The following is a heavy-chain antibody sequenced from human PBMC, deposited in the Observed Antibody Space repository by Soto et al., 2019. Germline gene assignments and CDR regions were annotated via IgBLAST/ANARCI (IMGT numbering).Heavy chain of an antibody. V-gene: IGHV1-18*04. CDR1: GYTFTSYG. CDR2: ISAYNGNT. Sequence: QVQLVQSGAEVKKPGASVKVSCKASGYTFTSYGISWVRQAPGQGLEWMGWISAYNGNTNYAQKLQGRVTMTTDTSKSTAYMELRSLRSDDTAVYYCARDLVPYSYGEEDFDYWGQGTLVTVSS. D-gene: IGHD5-18*01. CDR3: ARDLVPYSYGEEDFDY. J-gene: IGHJ4*02.